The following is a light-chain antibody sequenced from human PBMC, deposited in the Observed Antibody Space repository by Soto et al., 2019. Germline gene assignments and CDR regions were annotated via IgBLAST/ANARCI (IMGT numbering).Light chain of an antibody. CDR1: QSVSNY. J-gene: IGKJ5*01. CDR2: DAS. CDR3: QHRYNWPPA. Sequence: EIVLTQSPATLSLSPGERATLSCRASQSVSNYLGWYQQRPGQAPRLLIYDASAKATGIPARFRGSGSGTDFTLTINSLEPEDFAVYYCQHRYNWPPAFGQGTRLEIK. V-gene: IGKV3-11*01.